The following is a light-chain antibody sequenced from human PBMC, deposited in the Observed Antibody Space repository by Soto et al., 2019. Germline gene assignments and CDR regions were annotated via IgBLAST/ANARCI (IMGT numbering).Light chain of an antibody. CDR3: LQESNYPLT. V-gene: IGKV1-6*01. CDR2: SAS. Sequence: IQMTQSPSSLSASVGDRVTITCRASQGVRDDVGWYQQKPGKAPKLLIYSASTLQSGVPSRFSGSGSGTDFTPLISGLQPEDFATYYCLQESNYPLTFGGGTKVEIK. CDR1: QGVRDD. J-gene: IGKJ4*01.